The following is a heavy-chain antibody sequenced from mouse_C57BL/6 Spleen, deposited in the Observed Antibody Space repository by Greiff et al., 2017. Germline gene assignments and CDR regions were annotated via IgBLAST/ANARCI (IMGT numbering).Heavy chain of an antibody. J-gene: IGHJ2*01. CDR3: ARPRQLRPYYFDY. V-gene: IGHV1-82*01. CDR1: GYAFSSSW. CDR2: IYPGDGDT. Sequence: QVQLQQSGPELVKPGASVKISCKASGYAFSSSWMNWVKQRPGKGLEWIGRIYPGDGDTNYNGKFKGKATLTADNSSSTAYMQLSSLTSEDSAVYFWARPRQLRPYYFDYWGQGTTLTVSS. D-gene: IGHD3-2*02.